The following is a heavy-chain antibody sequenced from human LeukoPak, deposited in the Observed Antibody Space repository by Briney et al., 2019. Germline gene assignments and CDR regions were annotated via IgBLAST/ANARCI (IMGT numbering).Heavy chain of an antibody. D-gene: IGHD3-3*01. CDR3: AKGLRFLDNNWFDP. Sequence: GGSLRLSCAASGFTFSSYVMSWVRQAPGKGLECVSVISGGGRNTYYADSVKGRFTISRDNSKNTLYLQMNSLRAEDTAVYYCAKGLRFLDNNWFDPWGQGTLVTVSS. J-gene: IGHJ5*02. CDR1: GFTFSSYV. CDR2: ISGGGRNT. V-gene: IGHV3-23*01.